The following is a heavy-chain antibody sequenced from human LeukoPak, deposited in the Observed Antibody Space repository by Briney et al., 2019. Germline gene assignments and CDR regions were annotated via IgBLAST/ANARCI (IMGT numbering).Heavy chain of an antibody. Sequence: SETLSLTCTVSGGSISSGDYYWSWIRQPPGKGLEWIGYIYYSGSTYYNPSLKSRVTISVDTSKNQFSLKRSSVTAADTAVYYCARASYDSSGSYFDYWGQGTLVTVSS. CDR3: ARASYDSSGSYFDY. J-gene: IGHJ4*02. CDR2: IYYSGST. V-gene: IGHV4-30-4*01. D-gene: IGHD3-22*01. CDR1: GGSISSGDYY.